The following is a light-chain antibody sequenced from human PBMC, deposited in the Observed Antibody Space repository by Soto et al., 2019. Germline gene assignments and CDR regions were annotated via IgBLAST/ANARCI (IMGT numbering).Light chain of an antibody. CDR2: GAS. Sequence: EIVLTRSPGTLSLSPGEGATLSCRASQSIYNNYLAWYQQKPGQAPRLLISGASNRATGIPDRFSGSGSGTDFTLTISRLESEDFAVYYCQRYGSTPPHTFGQGTKLEIK. CDR1: QSIYNNY. CDR3: QRYGSTPPHT. V-gene: IGKV3-20*01. J-gene: IGKJ2*01.